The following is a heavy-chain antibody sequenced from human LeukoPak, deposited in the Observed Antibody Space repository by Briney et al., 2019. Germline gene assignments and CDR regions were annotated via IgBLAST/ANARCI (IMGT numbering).Heavy chain of an antibody. CDR1: GFTFSSYS. J-gene: IGHJ4*02. V-gene: IGHV3-48*01. CDR2: ISSSSSTI. CDR3: AKGGPGIVGATTPFDY. D-gene: IGHD1-26*01. Sequence: PGRSLRLSCAASGFTFSSYSMNWVRQAPGKGLEWVSYISSSSSTIYYADSVKGRFTISRDNSKNTLYLQMNSLRAEDTAVYYCAKGGPGIVGATTPFDYWGQGTLVTVSS.